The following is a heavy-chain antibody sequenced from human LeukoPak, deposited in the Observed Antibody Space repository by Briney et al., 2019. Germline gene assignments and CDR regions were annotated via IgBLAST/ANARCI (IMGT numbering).Heavy chain of an antibody. CDR1: GYTFTGYY. CDR2: INPNSGGT. CDR3: ARVRNYYDSSGYPSYYFDY. J-gene: IGHJ4*02. Sequence: ASVKVSCKAPGYTFTGYYMHWVRQAPGQGLEWMGWINPNSGGTNYAQKFQGRVTMTRDTSISTAYMELSRLRSDDTAVYYCARVRNYYDSSGYPSYYFDYWGQGTLVTVSS. V-gene: IGHV1-2*02. D-gene: IGHD3-22*01.